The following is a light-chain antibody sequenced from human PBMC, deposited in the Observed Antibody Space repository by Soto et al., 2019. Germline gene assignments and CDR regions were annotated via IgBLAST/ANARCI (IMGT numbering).Light chain of an antibody. CDR3: QQANGFPFT. CDR2: AAS. CDR1: HGVSSW. V-gene: IGKV1-12*01. Sequence: DIQMTQSPSSVSASVGDRVTITCRASHGVSSWLAWYQQKPGKAPKLLIYAASSLQSGVPSRFNGSGSGADFTLTISSLQPEDFATYYCQQANGFPFTFGPGKKGDIK. J-gene: IGKJ3*01.